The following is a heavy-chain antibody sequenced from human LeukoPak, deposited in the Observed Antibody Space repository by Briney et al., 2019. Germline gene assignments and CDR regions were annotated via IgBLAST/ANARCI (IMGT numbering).Heavy chain of an antibody. CDR3: AKDIVVVPAARGYFDY. CDR1: GFTFSSYG. D-gene: IGHD2-2*01. V-gene: IGHV3-30*02. J-gene: IGHJ4*02. CDR2: IRYDGSNK. Sequence: GGSLRLSCAASGFTFSSYGMHWVRQAPGKGLEWVAFIRYDGSNKYYADSVKGRFTISRDNSKNTLYLQMNSLRAEDTAVYYCAKDIVVVPAARGYFDYWGQGTLVTVSS.